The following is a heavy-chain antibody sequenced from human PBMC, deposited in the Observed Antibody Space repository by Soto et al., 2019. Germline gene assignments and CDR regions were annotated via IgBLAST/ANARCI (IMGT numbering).Heavy chain of an antibody. CDR3: ARGARIAEAALRGYYYYYMDV. D-gene: IGHD6-13*01. V-gene: IGHV1-3*01. J-gene: IGHJ6*03. Sequence: ASVKVSCKASGYTFTSYAMHWVRQAPGQRLEWMGWINAGNGNTKYSQNFQGRVTITRDTSANTAYMELSSLRSEDTAVYYCARGARIAEAALRGYYYYYMDVWGKGTTVTVSS. CDR1: GYTFTSYA. CDR2: INAGNGNT.